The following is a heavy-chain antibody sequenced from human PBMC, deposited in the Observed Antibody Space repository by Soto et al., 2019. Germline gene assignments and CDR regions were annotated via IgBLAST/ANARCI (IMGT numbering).Heavy chain of an antibody. D-gene: IGHD3-16*01. V-gene: IGHV4-30-4*01. Sequence: QVQLQESGPGLVKPSQTLSLTCTVSGGSISSGDYHWSWIRQPPGKGLEWIGYIYYSGSTYYNPSLKSRVTVSIDTSKNQFSLKLSSVTAADTAVYYCARDRRGDYFWGSYDYFDYWGQGTLVTVSS. J-gene: IGHJ4*02. CDR1: GGSISSGDYH. CDR2: IYYSGST. CDR3: ARDRRGDYFWGSYDYFDY.